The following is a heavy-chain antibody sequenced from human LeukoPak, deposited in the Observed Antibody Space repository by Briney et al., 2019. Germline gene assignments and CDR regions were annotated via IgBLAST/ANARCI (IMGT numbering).Heavy chain of an antibody. CDR3: ARGPPDYDSRGYYTYYYYYYGTDV. CDR2: INHSGST. J-gene: IGHJ6*02. V-gene: IGHV4-34*01. D-gene: IGHD3-22*01. Sequence: SETLSPTCAVYGGSFSGYYWSWIRQPPGKGLEWIGEINHSGSTNYNPSLKSRVTISVDTSKNQFSLKLSSVTAADTAVYYCARGPPDYDSRGYYTYYYYYYGTDVWGQGTTVTVSS. CDR1: GGSFSGYY.